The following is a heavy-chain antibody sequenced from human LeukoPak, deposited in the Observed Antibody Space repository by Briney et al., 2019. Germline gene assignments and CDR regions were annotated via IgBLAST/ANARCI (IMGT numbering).Heavy chain of an antibody. Sequence: GGSLRLSCTASGFTFSNAWMSWVRQAPGKGLEWVGRIKSNTDGGTTDYATPVEGRFTISRDDSRNTVYLQMNSLITEDTAVYYCTTYYSGSGSYLYFDNWGQGTLVTVSS. CDR2: IKSNTDGGTT. D-gene: IGHD3-10*01. J-gene: IGHJ4*02. V-gene: IGHV3-15*01. CDR1: GFTFSNAW. CDR3: TTYYSGSGSYLYFDN.